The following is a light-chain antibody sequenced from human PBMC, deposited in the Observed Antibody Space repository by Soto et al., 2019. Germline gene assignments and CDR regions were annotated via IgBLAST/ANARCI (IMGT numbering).Light chain of an antibody. J-gene: IGKJ4*01. V-gene: IGKV3-11*01. CDR2: DAS. Sequence: EIVLTPSPGTLSLSPGGRVTLSCRASQSVSSYLAWYQQKPGQAPRLLIYDASNRATGIPARFSGSGSGTDFTLTISSLEPEDFAVYYCQQRSNWPLTFGGGTKVDIK. CDR3: QQRSNWPLT. CDR1: QSVSSY.